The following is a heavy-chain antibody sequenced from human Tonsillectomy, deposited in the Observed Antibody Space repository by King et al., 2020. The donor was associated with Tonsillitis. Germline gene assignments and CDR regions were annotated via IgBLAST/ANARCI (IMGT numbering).Heavy chain of an antibody. V-gene: IGHV3-23*04. D-gene: IGHD6-19*01. CDR3: AKDYWVAVAGAYNWFDP. CDR2: IIGNGEST. Sequence: VQLVESGGGLVQPGGSLRLSCAASGFTFKSYAMSWVRQAPGKGLEWVSAIIGNGESTYYADSVKGRFTISRDNSKNTLYLQMNSLGAEDTAVYYCAKDYWVAVAGAYNWFDPWGQGTLVTVSS. CDR1: GFTFKSYA. J-gene: IGHJ5*02.